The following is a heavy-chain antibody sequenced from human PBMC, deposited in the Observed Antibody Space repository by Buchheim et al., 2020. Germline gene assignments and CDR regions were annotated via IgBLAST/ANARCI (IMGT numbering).Heavy chain of an antibody. Sequence: EVQLVESGGGLVQPGGSLRLSCAASGFTFRSYWMHWVRQAPGKGLVWVSRMNSDGSSPTYADSAKGRFTISRDNAKNTLYLQMNSLRAEDTAVYYCARGRDYYYYYYMDVWGKGTT. V-gene: IGHV3-74*01. CDR2: MNSDGSSP. CDR1: GFTFRSYW. J-gene: IGHJ6*03. CDR3: ARGRDYYYYYYMDV.